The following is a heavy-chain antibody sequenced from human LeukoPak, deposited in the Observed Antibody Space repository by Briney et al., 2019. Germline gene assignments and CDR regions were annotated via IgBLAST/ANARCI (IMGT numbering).Heavy chain of an antibody. J-gene: IGHJ6*03. V-gene: IGHV3-23*01. Sequence: GGSLRLSCAASGFAFSSFAMGWVRQSPGKGLEWLSTINGGGNTTFYADSVMGRFTISRDNSKNTLYLHMDGLRPDDTAIYYCTKELHVAVAVADYYYFYMDVWGRGTAVSVSS. CDR3: TKELHVAVAVADYYYFYMDV. CDR2: INGGGNTT. CDR1: GFAFSSFA. D-gene: IGHD6-19*01.